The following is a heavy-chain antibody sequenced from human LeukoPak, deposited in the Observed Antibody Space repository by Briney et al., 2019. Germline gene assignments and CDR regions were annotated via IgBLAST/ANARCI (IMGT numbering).Heavy chain of an antibody. Sequence: PGGSLRLSCAVSGFTFSSYEMNWVRQAPGKGLEWVSYISSSGSIIYYADSVKGRFTISRDNAKNSLYLQMNSLRAEDMAVYYCAKEGYSRGYYSYYYMDVWGKGTTVTVSS. D-gene: IGHD6-13*01. V-gene: IGHV3-48*03. CDR1: GFTFSSYE. CDR3: AKEGYSRGYYSYYYMDV. CDR2: ISSSGSII. J-gene: IGHJ6*03.